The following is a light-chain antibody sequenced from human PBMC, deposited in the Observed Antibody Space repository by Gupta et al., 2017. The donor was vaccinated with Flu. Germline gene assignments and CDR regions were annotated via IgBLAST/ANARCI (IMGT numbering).Light chain of an antibody. J-gene: IGLJ2*01. CDR3: NSYAGGNNLL. CDR2: EVN. CDR1: SSDVGAYKY. Sequence: QSALTQPPSASGSPGQSVTISCTGSSSDVGAYKYVSWYQHHPGKAPKLIIYEVNYRPSGVPDRFSGSKSGNTASLTVSGLQAEDEADYYCNSYAGGNNLLFGGGTKLTVL. V-gene: IGLV2-8*01.